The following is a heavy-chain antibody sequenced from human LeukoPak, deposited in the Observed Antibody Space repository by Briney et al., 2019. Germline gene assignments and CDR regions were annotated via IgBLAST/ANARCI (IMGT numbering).Heavy chain of an antibody. CDR3: ARGRHTHDS. Sequence: SETLSLTCAVYGGSFSGYYWSWIRQPPGKGLEWIGEINHSGSTNYNPSLKSRVTISIDTSKNQFSLTLSSVTAADTAVYYCARGRHTHDSWGQGTLVTVSS. CDR1: GGSFSGYY. D-gene: IGHD5-18*01. J-gene: IGHJ4*02. CDR2: INHSGST. V-gene: IGHV4-34*01.